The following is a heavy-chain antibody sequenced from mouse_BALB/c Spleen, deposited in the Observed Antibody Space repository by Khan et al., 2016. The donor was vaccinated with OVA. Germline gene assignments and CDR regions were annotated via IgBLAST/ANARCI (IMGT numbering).Heavy chain of an antibody. CDR1: GYTFISYW. CDR2: ITPSTGYT. J-gene: IGHJ3*01. D-gene: IGHD2-3*01. V-gene: IGHV1-7*01. CDR3: ARAIFDGYPPFAY. Sequence: QVQLQQSGAELAKPGASVKMSCKASGYTFISYWMHWVKQRPGQGLEWIGYITPSTGYTEYNQKFKDKAPLPSDKSSSTAYMQLSSLTSEDSAVYYCARAIFDGYPPFAYWGQGTLVTVSA.